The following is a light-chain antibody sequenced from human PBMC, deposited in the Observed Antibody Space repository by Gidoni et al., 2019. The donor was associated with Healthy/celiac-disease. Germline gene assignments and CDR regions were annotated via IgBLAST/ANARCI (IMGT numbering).Light chain of an antibody. J-gene: IGKJ2*01. V-gene: IGKV3-11*01. Sequence: EIVLTQSPATLSSPPGERATLSSRASQSVSSYLAWYQQKPGQAPRLLIYDASNRATGIPARFSGSGSGTDFTLTISGLEPEDFAVYYCQQRRAFGQGTKLEIK. CDR2: DAS. CDR3: QQRRA. CDR1: QSVSSY.